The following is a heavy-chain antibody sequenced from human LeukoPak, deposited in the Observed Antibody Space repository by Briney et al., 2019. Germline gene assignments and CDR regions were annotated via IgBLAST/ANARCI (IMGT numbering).Heavy chain of an antibody. V-gene: IGHV7-4-1*02. CDR3: ARAMVRGGDYEFDY. J-gene: IGHJ4*02. CDR2: INTNTGNP. CDR1: GYTFTNYA. Sequence: ASVKVSCRASGYTFTNYAMNWVRQAPGQGLEWMGWINTNTGNPTYAQGFTGRFVFSLDTSVSTAYLQISSLKAEDTAVYYCARAMVRGGDYEFDYWGQGTLVTVSS. D-gene: IGHD4-17*01.